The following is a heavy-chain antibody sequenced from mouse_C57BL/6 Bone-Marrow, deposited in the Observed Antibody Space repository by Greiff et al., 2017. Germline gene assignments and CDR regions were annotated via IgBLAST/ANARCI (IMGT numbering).Heavy chain of an antibody. D-gene: IGHD2-4*01. V-gene: IGHV1-55*01. CDR1: GYTFTSYW. CDR2: IYPGSGST. CDR3: ARGGYYDAMDY. Sequence: VQLQQPGAELVKPGASVKMSCKASGYTFTSYWITWVKQRPGQGLEWIGDIYPGSGSTNYNEKFKGKATLTVDTSSSTAYMQLSSLTSEDSAVYYCARGGYYDAMDYWGQGTSVTVSS. J-gene: IGHJ4*01.